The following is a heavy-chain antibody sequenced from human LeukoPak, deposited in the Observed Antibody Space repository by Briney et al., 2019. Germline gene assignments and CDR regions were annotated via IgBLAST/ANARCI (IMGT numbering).Heavy chain of an antibody. D-gene: IGHD3-16*01. J-gene: IGHJ4*02. CDR3: ARDGGGSGFFFDY. Sequence: GGSLRLSCAASGFTFSSYSMNWVRQAPGKGLEWVSYISSSSTIYYADSVKGRFTISRDNAKNSLYLQMNSLRAEDTAVYYCARDGGGSGFFFDYWGQGTLVTVSS. V-gene: IGHV3-48*04. CDR1: GFTFSSYS. CDR2: ISSSSTI.